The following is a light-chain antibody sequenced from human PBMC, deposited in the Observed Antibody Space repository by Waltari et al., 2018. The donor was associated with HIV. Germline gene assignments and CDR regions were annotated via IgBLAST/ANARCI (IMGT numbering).Light chain of an antibody. V-gene: IGKV3-20*01. Sequence: EIVLTQSPGTLSLSPGERATLSCRASQSVSSSYLAWFQQKPGQAPRLLIDGASSRAPGIPDRCIGSGSGTDFTLTISRLEPEDVAVYYCQQYGSSPPWTFGQGTKVEIK. CDR1: QSVSSSY. J-gene: IGKJ1*01. CDR3: QQYGSSPPWT. CDR2: GAS.